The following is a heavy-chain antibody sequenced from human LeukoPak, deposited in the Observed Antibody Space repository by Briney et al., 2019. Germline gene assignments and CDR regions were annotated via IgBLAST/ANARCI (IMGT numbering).Heavy chain of an antibody. CDR1: GFTFDDYA. CDR3: AKVAGYFDWFPLGG. J-gene: IGHJ4*02. Sequence: PGGSLRLSCAASGFTFDDYAMHWVRQAPGKGLEWVSGISWNSGSIGYADSVKGRFTISRDNARNSLYLQMNSLRAEDTAVYYCAKVAGYFDWFPLGGWGQGTLVTVSS. D-gene: IGHD3-9*01. CDR2: ISWNSGSI. V-gene: IGHV3-9*01.